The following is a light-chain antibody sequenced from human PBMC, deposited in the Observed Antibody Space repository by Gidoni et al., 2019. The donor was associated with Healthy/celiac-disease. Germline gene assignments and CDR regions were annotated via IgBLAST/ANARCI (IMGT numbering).Light chain of an antibody. V-gene: IGKV1-39*01. CDR1: QSISSY. CDR3: QQSYSTPLT. Sequence: IQMTHSPSSLSASVGDRVTITCRASQSISSYLNWYQQKPGKAPKLLIYAASSLQSGVPSRFSGSGSGTDFTLTISSLQPEDFETYYCQQSYSTPLTFXGXTKVEIK. J-gene: IGKJ4*02. CDR2: AAS.